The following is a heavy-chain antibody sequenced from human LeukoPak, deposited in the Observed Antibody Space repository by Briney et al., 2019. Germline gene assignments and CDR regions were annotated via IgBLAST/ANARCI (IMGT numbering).Heavy chain of an antibody. CDR2: ITTAGGTT. CDR3: AKSLLQWDAFDL. CDR1: GFTFSRYV. D-gene: IGHD6-19*01. V-gene: IGHV3-23*01. Sequence: GGSLRLSCVGSGFTFSRYVMNWVRQAPGKGLECISTITTAGGTTYYTDSVKGRFTISRDNSKDTLYLQMDSLRAEDTAVYYCAKSLLQWDAFDLWGQGTVVTVSS. J-gene: IGHJ3*01.